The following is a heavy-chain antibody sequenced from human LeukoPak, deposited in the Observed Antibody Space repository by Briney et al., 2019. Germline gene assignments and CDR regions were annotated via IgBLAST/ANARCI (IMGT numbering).Heavy chain of an antibody. Sequence: ASVKVSCKASGYTFSGSYIHWVRQGPGQGLEWMGWINLNTGVTRFAQQLQGRVTMTRDTSISTGYMELSSLRADDTAVYFCASDPCPGGTCYWFFDYWGQGSLVTVSS. J-gene: IGHJ4*02. CDR1: GYTFSGSY. CDR3: ASDPCPGGTCYWFFDY. CDR2: INLNTGVT. V-gene: IGHV1-2*02. D-gene: IGHD2-15*01.